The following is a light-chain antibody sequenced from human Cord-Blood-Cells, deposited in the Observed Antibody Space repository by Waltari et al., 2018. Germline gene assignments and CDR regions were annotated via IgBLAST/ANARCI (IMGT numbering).Light chain of an antibody. J-gene: IGKJ3*01. CDR1: QSISSY. CDR2: AAS. CDR3: KQSYSTPFT. V-gene: IGKV1-39*01. Sequence: DIQMTQSPSFLSASVGDKVTITCRASQSISSYLNWYQQKPGKAPKLLIYAASSLQSGVPARVSGSGSGTDFTLTISSLQPEDFATYYCKQSYSTPFTFGPGTKVDIK.